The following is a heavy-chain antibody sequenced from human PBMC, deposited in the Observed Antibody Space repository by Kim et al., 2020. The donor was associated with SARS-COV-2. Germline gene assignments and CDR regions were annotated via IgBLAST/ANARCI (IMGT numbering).Heavy chain of an antibody. CDR1: GFTFSSYA. CDR3: AKALVSGG. CDR2: IYSGGSST. D-gene: IGHD3-10*01. V-gene: IGHV3-23*03. Sequence: GGSLRLSCAASGFTFSSYAMSWVRQAPGKGLEWVSVIYSGGSSTYYADSVKGRFTISRDNSKNTLYLQMNSLRAEDTAVYYCAKALVSGGWGQGTLVTVSS. J-gene: IGHJ4*02.